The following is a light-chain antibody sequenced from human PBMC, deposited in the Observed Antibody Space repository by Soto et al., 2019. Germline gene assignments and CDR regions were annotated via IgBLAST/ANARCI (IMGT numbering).Light chain of an antibody. J-gene: IGKJ3*01. Sequence: DIQMTQSPSTLSATVGDRVTITCRASQSITTWLAWYQQKPGKAPKLLIYDASSLASGVPSRFSGSGSGTEFTLAISSLHPDDFATYYCQQYNNYPPFTFGPGTKVDIK. CDR1: QSITTW. CDR3: QQYNNYPPFT. V-gene: IGKV1-5*01. CDR2: DAS.